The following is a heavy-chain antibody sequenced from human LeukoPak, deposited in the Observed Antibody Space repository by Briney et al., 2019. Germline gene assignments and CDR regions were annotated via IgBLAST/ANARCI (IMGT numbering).Heavy chain of an antibody. CDR3: ALLVVASDFDY. V-gene: IGHV3-48*03. Sequence: GGSLRLSCAASGFMFRSFEMYWIRQAPGKGLEWVAYISSGASTMYCADSVKGRFTISRDDAKNSLFLQMNSLRAEDTSVYYCALLVVASDFDYWGQGTLVTVSS. CDR2: ISSGASTM. CDR1: GFMFRSFE. J-gene: IGHJ4*02. D-gene: IGHD5-12*01.